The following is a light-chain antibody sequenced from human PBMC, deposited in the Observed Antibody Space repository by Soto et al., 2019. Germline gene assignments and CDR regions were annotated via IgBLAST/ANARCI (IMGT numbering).Light chain of an antibody. CDR2: EVS. Sequence: QSALTQPASVSGSPGQSITISCTGTSNDDGGYNYVSWYQQHPGKAPKLMIYEVSNRPSGVSNRCSGSKSGNTASLTISGLHAEDEAEYYCCSYASSSNRVFGGGTKLTVL. CDR1: SNDDGGYNY. V-gene: IGLV2-14*01. J-gene: IGLJ3*02. CDR3: CSYASSSNRV.